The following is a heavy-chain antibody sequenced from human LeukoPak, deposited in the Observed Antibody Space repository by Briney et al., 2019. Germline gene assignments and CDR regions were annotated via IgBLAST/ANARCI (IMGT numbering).Heavy chain of an antibody. Sequence: PGGSLRLSCAASGFTFSSYAMHWVRQAPGKGLEWVAVISYDGSNKYYADSVKGRFTISRDNSKNTLYLQMNSLRAEDTAVYYCAKDDSGSYYYWGQGTLVTVSS. CDR3: AKDDSGSYYY. D-gene: IGHD1-26*01. J-gene: IGHJ4*02. CDR2: ISYDGSNK. CDR1: GFTFSSYA. V-gene: IGHV3-30-3*01.